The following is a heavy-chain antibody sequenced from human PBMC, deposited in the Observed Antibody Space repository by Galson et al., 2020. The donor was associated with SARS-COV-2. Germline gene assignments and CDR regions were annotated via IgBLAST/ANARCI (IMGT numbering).Heavy chain of an antibody. J-gene: IGHJ4*02. D-gene: IGHD3-16*01. Sequence: SQTLSLTCAVSGDSVSSTSAAWNWIRQSPSRGLEWLGRTYYRSKWYNDYAVSVKSRITFNPDTSKNQFSLQLNSVTPEDTAVYYCARDLGPRGSFEYWGQGILGTVSS. CDR2: TYYRSKWYN. CDR1: GDSVSSTSAA. CDR3: ARDLGPRGSFEY. V-gene: IGHV6-1*01.